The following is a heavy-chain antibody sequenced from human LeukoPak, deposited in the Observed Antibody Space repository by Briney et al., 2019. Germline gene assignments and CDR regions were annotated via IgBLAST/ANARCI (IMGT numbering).Heavy chain of an antibody. Sequence: SVKVSCKASGGTFSSYAISWVRQAPGQGLEWMGGIIPIFGTANYAQKFQGRVTITTDESTSTAYMELSSLRSEDTAVYYCARDYYDILTGSPLYYFDYWGQGTLVTVSS. D-gene: IGHD3-9*01. V-gene: IGHV1-69*05. CDR3: ARDYYDILTGSPLYYFDY. CDR2: IIPIFGTA. CDR1: GGTFSSYA. J-gene: IGHJ4*02.